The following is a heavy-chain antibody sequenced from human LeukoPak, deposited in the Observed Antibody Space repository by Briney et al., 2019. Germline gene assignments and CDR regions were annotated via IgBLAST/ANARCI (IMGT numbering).Heavy chain of an antibody. CDR2: INHSGGT. Sequence: SETLSLTCAVYGGSFSGYYWTWLRQPPGKGLEWIGEINHSGGTNYNPSLKSRVTISVDTSKNQFSLRLSSVTAADTAVYYCASGQFLVSNDYWGQGILVTVSS. D-gene: IGHD5/OR15-5a*01. CDR3: ASGQFLVSNDY. CDR1: GGSFSGYY. V-gene: IGHV4-34*01. J-gene: IGHJ4*02.